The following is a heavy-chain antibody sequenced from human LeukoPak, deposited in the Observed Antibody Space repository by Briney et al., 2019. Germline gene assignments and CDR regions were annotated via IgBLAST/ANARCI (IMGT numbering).Heavy chain of an antibody. CDR3: ARGDSTITPKYFQY. Sequence: SETLSLTCTVSGYSISSGYYWGWIRQPPGKGLEWSGSIYHSGSTYYNPSLKSRVTISVDTSKNQLSLKLSSVTAADTAVYYCARGDSTITPKYFQYWGQGTLVTVSS. CDR1: GYSISSGYY. CDR2: IYHSGST. D-gene: IGHD2-21*02. V-gene: IGHV4-38-2*02. J-gene: IGHJ1*01.